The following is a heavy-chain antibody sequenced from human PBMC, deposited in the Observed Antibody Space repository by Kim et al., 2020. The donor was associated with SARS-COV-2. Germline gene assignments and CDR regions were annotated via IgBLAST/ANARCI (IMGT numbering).Heavy chain of an antibody. J-gene: IGHJ3*02. D-gene: IGHD3-3*01. CDR3: AKDIRDTMRAFDI. Sequence: YADSVKGRFTISRDNAKNSLFLQMNSLRAEDTALYYCAKDIRDTMRAFDIWGQGTMVTVSS. V-gene: IGHV3-9*01.